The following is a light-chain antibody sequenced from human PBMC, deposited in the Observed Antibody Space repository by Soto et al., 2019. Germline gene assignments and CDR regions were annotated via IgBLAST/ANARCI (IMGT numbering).Light chain of an antibody. CDR3: QQYDNVPLT. V-gene: IGKV1-33*01. Sequence: DIQMTQSPSSLSASVGDRVTITGQASQDITNDLNWYQQKPGKAPKVLIYEASNLKTGVPSRFSGSGSGTDFTFTISSLQPEDIATYFCQQYDNVPLTFGGGTKVEIK. CDR2: EAS. CDR1: QDITND. J-gene: IGKJ4*01.